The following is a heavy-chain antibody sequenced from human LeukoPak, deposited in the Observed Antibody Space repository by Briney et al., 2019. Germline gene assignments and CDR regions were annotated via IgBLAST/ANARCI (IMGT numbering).Heavy chain of an antibody. CDR1: GFPFSDSA. D-gene: IGHD3-22*01. V-gene: IGHV3-73*01. CDR2: IKSKGNNYAT. J-gene: IGHJ4*02. CDR3: ARDLLSSYYYDSSGYSY. Sequence: GGSLRLSCAASGFPFSDSAMYWVRQSSERGLEWVGRIKSKGNNYATAYAASVRGRFTISRDDSKNTVYLQMNSLRAEDTAVYYCARDLLSSYYYDSSGYSYWGQGTLVTVSS.